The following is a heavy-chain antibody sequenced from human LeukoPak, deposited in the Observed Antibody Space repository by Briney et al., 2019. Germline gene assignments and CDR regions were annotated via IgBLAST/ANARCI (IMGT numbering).Heavy chain of an antibody. CDR2: ISSSSSYI. D-gene: IGHD6-19*01. J-gene: IGHJ6*02. CDR1: GFTFSSYS. V-gene: IGHV3-21*01. CDR3: ARDLYSSGSEV. Sequence: GGSLRLSCAASGFTFSSYSMNWVRQAPGKGLEWVSSISSSSSYIYYADSVKGRFIISRDNAKNSLYLQMNSLRAEDTAVYYCARDLYSSGSEVWGQGTTVTVSS.